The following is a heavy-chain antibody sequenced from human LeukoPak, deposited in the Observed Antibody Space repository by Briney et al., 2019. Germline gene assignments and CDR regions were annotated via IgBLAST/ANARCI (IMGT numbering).Heavy chain of an antibody. Sequence: SGGSLRLSCAASGFTFSNYWMHWVRQDPGKGLVWVSLINSDGSSRSYADSVQGRFTISRDNAKNTLYLQMNSLRAEDTAVYYCTRDRYGDGMDVWGQGTTVTVSS. CDR2: INSDGSSR. D-gene: IGHD3-10*01. V-gene: IGHV3-74*01. CDR1: GFTFSNYW. J-gene: IGHJ6*02. CDR3: TRDRYGDGMDV.